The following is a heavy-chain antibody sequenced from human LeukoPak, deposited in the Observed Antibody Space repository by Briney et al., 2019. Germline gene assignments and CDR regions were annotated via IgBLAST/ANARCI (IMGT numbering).Heavy chain of an antibody. CDR1: GASISSYY. V-gene: IGHV4-59*01. CDR3: ARGSDSKSTYFDY. CDR2: IDYSGST. J-gene: IGHJ4*02. Sequence: SETLSLTCTVSGASISSYYWNWIRQPPGKGLEWIGYIDYSGSTKYNPSLKSRVTISMDTSKNQFSLRLTSVTAADSAVYYGARGSDSKSTYFDYWGQGTLVTVSS. D-gene: IGHD5-12*01.